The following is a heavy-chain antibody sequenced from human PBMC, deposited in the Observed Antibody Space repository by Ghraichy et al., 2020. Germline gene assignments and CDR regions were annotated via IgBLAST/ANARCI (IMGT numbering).Heavy chain of an antibody. CDR3: ARTSSDPGLDTDFREAWDY. CDR2: IWYDGSID. V-gene: IGHV3-33*01. J-gene: IGHJ4*02. CDR1: GFIFSSYG. Sequence: GGSLRLSCAASGFIFSSYGMHWVRQAPGKGLEWVAAIWYDGSIDYYADSLKGRFIISRDNSKNTLYLQMNNLRADDTAVYFCARTSSDPGLDTDFREAWDYWGQGTLVTVSS. D-gene: IGHD5-24*01.